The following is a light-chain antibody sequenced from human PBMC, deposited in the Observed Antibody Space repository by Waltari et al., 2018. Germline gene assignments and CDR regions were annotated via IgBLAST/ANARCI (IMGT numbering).Light chain of an antibody. Sequence: ERVMTQSPATLSVSPGERVTLSCRAIRIVVINLAWYQQKPGQAPRLLIYDTSTRATGIPARFSGSGSGTEFTLTISSLQSEDFAVYYCQQYNNWPLAFGQGTRLEIK. V-gene: IGKV3-15*01. CDR3: QQYNNWPLA. J-gene: IGKJ5*01. CDR2: DTS. CDR1: RIVVIN.